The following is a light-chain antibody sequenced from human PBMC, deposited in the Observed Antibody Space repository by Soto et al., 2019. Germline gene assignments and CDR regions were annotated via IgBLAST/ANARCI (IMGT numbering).Light chain of an antibody. CDR2: GAS. J-gene: IGKJ4*01. CDR1: ETVPSSY. V-gene: IGKV3-20*01. Sequence: EIVLTQSPDTLSLSAGERATLSCRASETVPSSYLAWFQQRPSQAPRLLIYGASNRATGVPDRFSGSGSGADFSLTINGLEPEDFAVYICQQHGNSPLTFGGGTRVEIK. CDR3: QQHGNSPLT.